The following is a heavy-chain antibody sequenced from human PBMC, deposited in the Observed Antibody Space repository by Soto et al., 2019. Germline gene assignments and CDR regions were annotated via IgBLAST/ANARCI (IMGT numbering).Heavy chain of an antibody. CDR1: GFTFSSYG. CDR2: ISYDGSNK. V-gene: IGHV3-30*18. J-gene: IGHJ6*02. CDR3: AKEDFDYGDYYGMDV. D-gene: IGHD4-17*01. Sequence: QVQLVESGGGVVQPGRSLRLSCAASGFTFSSYGMHWVRQAPGKGLEWVAVISYDGSNKYYADSVKGRFTISRDNSKNTLYLQMNSLRAEDTAVYYCAKEDFDYGDYYGMDVWGQGTTVTVSS.